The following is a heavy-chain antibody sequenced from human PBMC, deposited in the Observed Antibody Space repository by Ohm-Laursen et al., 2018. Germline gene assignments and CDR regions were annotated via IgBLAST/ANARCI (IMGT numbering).Heavy chain of an antibody. Sequence: SLRLSCTASGFTFSSYGMHWVRQAPGTGLERVAVIWYDGSNKYYADSVKGRFTISRDNSKNTLYLQMNSLRAEDTAVYYCARRMVAATEYYYGMDVWGQGTTVTVSS. CDR2: IWYDGSNK. V-gene: IGHV3-33*01. CDR1: GFTFSSYG. D-gene: IGHD2-15*01. CDR3: ARRMVAATEYYYGMDV. J-gene: IGHJ6*02.